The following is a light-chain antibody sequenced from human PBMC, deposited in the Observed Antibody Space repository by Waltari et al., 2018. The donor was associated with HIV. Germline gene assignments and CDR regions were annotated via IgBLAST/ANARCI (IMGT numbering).Light chain of an antibody. CDR1: SSDVGSYNL. V-gene: IGLV2-23*02. CDR2: EVN. J-gene: IGLJ2*01. Sequence: QSALTQSASVSGSPGQPITISCTGTSSDVGSYNLFSCYQHHPGKAPKLMIYEVNKRPSGVSNRFSGSKSGNTASLTISGLQAEDEADYYCCSYAGSSTSVVFGGGTKLTVL. CDR3: CSYAGSSTSVV.